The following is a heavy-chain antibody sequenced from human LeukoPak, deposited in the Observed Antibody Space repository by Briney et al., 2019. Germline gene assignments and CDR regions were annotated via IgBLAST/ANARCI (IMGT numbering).Heavy chain of an antibody. CDR2: ISYDGSNK. V-gene: IGHV3-30*19. CDR1: GFTFSSYG. Sequence: GGSLRLSCAASGFTFSSYGMHWVRQAPGKGLKWVAVISYDGSNKYYADSVKGRFTISRDNSKNTLYLQMNSLRAEDTAVYYCVKDRIWGEDYFDYWGQGTLVTVSS. D-gene: IGHD3-16*01. CDR3: VKDRIWGEDYFDY. J-gene: IGHJ4*02.